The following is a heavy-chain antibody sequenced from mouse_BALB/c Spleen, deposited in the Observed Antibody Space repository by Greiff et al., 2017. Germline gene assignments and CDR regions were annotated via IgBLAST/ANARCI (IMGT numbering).Heavy chain of an antibody. CDR3: ARRAEGITTGFDY. J-gene: IGHJ2*01. D-gene: IGHD2-4*01. CDR1: GFSLSTSGMG. CDR2: IYWDDDK. Sequence: QVTLKVSGPGILQPSQTLSLTCSFSGFSLSTSGMGVSWIRQPSGKGLEWLAHIYWDDDKRYNPSLKSRLTISKDTSRNQVFLKITSVDTADTATYYCARRAEGITTGFDYWGQGTTLTVSS. V-gene: IGHV8-12*01.